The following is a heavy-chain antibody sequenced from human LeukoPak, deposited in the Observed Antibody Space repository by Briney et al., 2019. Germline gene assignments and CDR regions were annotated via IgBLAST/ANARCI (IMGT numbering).Heavy chain of an antibody. D-gene: IGHD3-3*01. V-gene: IGHV1-18*01. CDR1: GYTFTNYS. CDR2: ISAYNGNT. Sequence: ASVKVSCKASGYTFTNYSVSWVRQAPGQGLEWMGWISAYNGNTNYVQKFQGRVIMTTDTSTSTAYMELRSLRSDDTAVYYCTRDRLTIFGVVSLDFNHAFDIWGQGTMVTVSS. CDR3: TRDRLTIFGVVSLDFNHAFDI. J-gene: IGHJ3*02.